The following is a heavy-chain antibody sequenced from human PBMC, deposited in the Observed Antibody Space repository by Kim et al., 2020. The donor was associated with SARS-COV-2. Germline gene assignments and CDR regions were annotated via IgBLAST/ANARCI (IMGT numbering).Heavy chain of an antibody. CDR3: ARLGYSSGWYGRYFDL. D-gene: IGHD6-19*01. J-gene: IGHJ2*01. Sequence: SVKGRFTISRENAKNSLYLQMNSLRAGDTAVYYCARLGYSSGWYGRYFDLWGRGTLVTVSS. V-gene: IGHV3-13*01.